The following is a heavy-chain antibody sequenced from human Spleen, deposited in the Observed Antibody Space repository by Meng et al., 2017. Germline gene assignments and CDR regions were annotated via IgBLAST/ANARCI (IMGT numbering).Heavy chain of an antibody. J-gene: IGHJ4*02. CDR1: GFTFSNFV. CDR2: ISGSGGTT. Sequence: ESLKISCAASGFTFSNFVMSWVRQAPGKGLEWVSAISGSGGTTYYAGSVKGRFTISRDNSKNTLYLQMGSLRAEDMAVYYCSRGDYSSGSYSSWYFDYWGQGTLVTVSS. CDR3: SRGDYSSGSYSSWYFDY. D-gene: IGHD3-10*01. V-gene: IGHV3-23*01.